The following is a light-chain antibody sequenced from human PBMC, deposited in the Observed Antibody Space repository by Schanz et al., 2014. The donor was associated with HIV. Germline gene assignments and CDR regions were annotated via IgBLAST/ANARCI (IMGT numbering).Light chain of an antibody. CDR2: DNS. J-gene: IGLJ2*01. CDR3: QSYDKSLSVVI. CDR1: SSNIGAGYD. Sequence: QSVLTQPPSVSGAPGQRVTISCTGSSSNIGAGYDVHWYQQLPGTAPKLLIYDNSNRPSGVPDRFSGSKSGTSASLAVSGLQFEDEADYFCQSYDKSLSVVIFGGGTKVTVL. V-gene: IGLV1-40*01.